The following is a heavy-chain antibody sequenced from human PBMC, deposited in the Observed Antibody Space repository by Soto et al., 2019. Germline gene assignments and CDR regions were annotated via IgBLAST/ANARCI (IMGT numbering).Heavy chain of an antibody. V-gene: IGHV3-48*02. CDR3: VKDEVPCSSTTCFYGPFDY. CDR1: GFAFSSYN. Sequence: GGSLRLSCAASGFAFSSYNMNWVRRAPGKGLEWVSYISSRSSTIFYTDSVRGRFTVSRDNAKNSLYLQMSSLRDEDTAVYYCVKDEVPCSSTTCFYGPFDYWGQGTLVTVSS. J-gene: IGHJ4*02. D-gene: IGHD2-2*01. CDR2: ISSRSSTI.